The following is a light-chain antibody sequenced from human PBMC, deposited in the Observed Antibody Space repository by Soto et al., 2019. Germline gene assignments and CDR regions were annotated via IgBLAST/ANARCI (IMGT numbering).Light chain of an antibody. CDR2: DAS. Sequence: ETVITPSLATLSLSPGETATLSVRASQSVSSYLAWYQQKPGQGPRLLIYDASNSATGIPARFSGTGSGTAFTLTIRSLEPEDFEVYHCQHPSNWRTFGQGTKVDIK. CDR1: QSVSSY. J-gene: IGKJ1*01. CDR3: QHPSNWRT. V-gene: IGKV3-11*01.